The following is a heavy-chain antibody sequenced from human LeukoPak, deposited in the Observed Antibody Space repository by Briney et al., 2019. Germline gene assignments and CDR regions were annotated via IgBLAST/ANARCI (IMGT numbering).Heavy chain of an antibody. J-gene: IGHJ4*02. Sequence: PGGSLRLSCAASGFTFSSYAMSWVRQSPGKGLEWASAISGSGGSTYYADSVKGRFTISRDNSKNTLYLQMNSLRAEDTAVYYCAGLWFGEPSRPYYFDYWGQGTLVTVSS. CDR3: AGLWFGEPSRPYYFDY. CDR2: ISGSGGST. V-gene: IGHV3-23*01. CDR1: GFTFSSYA. D-gene: IGHD3-10*01.